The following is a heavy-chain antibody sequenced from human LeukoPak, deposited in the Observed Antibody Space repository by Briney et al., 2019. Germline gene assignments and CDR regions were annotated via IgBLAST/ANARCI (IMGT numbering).Heavy chain of an antibody. D-gene: IGHD2-21*01. CDR2: ISDSGGRT. CDR1: GITLSNYG. V-gene: IGHV3-23*01. CDR3: AERGVVIRVILVGFHKEAYYFDS. J-gene: IGHJ4*02. Sequence: GGSLRLSCAVSGITLSNYGMTWVRQAPGKGLEWVAGISDSGGRTNYADSVKGRFTISRDNPKNTLYLQMNSLRAKDTAVYFCAERGVVIRVILVGFHKEAYYFDSWGQGALVTVSS.